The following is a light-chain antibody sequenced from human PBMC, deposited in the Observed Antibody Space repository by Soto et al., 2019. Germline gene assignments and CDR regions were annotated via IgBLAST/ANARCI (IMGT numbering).Light chain of an antibody. CDR3: SSYTASSTLVV. V-gene: IGLV2-14*01. CDR1: SSDVGGYNY. Sequence: QSALTQPASVSGSPGQSITISCTGTSSDVGGYNYVSWYQQHPGKAPKLMIYDVSNRPSGVSIRISGSKSGNTASLTISGLQAEDEADYYCSSYTASSTLVVFGTGTKLTVL. CDR2: DVS. J-gene: IGLJ1*01.